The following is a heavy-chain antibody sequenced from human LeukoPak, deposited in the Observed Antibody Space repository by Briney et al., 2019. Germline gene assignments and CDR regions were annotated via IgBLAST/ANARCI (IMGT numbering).Heavy chain of an antibody. J-gene: IGHJ4*02. D-gene: IGHD3-22*01. CDR1: GFTFSSYA. CDR3: ARTTEDYDSSGYYNAPFDY. CDR2: ISYVGSNK. V-gene: IGHV3-30-3*01. Sequence: PGRSLRLSCAASGFTFSSYAMHWVRRAPGKGLEWVAVISYVGSNKYYADSVKGRFTISRDNSKNTLYLQMNSLRAEDTAVYYCARTTEDYDSSGYYNAPFDYWGQGTLVTVSS.